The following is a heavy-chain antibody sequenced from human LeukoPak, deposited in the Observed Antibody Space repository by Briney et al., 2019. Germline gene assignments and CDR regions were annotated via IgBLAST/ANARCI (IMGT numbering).Heavy chain of an antibody. CDR2: IKQDGSEK. V-gene: IGHV3-7*01. J-gene: IGHJ4*02. D-gene: IGHD2-15*01. CDR3: ARVTYCSGGSCAGIQRPRIDY. Sequence: PGGSLRLSCAASGFAFSNSWMTWVRQAPGKGLEWVANIKQDGSEKYYVDSVKGRFTISRDNAKSSLYLQMHSLRAEDTAIYYCARVTYCSGGSCAGIQRPRIDYWGQGSLVTVSP. CDR1: GFAFSNSW.